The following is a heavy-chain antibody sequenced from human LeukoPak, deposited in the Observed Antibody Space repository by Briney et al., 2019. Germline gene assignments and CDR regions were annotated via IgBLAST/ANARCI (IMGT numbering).Heavy chain of an antibody. V-gene: IGHV1-2*02. CDR3: ARGGTASFDY. CDR2: INPNRGDT. Sequence: ASVKVSRKASGYTFTGKYMHWVRQAPGQGLEWMGWINPNRGDTNYAQNFQGRVTMTRDTSISTAYMELSRLRSDDTAVYFCARGGTASFDYWGQGTLVTVSS. J-gene: IGHJ4*02. D-gene: IGHD1-7*01. CDR1: GYTFTGKY.